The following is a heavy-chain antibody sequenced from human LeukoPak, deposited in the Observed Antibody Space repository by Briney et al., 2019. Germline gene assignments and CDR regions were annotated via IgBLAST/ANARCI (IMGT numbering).Heavy chain of an antibody. Sequence: PSETLSLTCAVYGGSFSGYYWGWIRQPPGKGLEWIGEINHSGSTNYNPSLKSRVTISVDTSKNQFSLKLSSVTAADTAVYYCARGPRGFVVVPAAIKGAGAFDIWGQGTMVTVSS. V-gene: IGHV4-34*01. J-gene: IGHJ3*02. CDR2: INHSGST. CDR3: ARGPRGFVVVPAAIKGAGAFDI. CDR1: GGSFSGYY. D-gene: IGHD2-2*02.